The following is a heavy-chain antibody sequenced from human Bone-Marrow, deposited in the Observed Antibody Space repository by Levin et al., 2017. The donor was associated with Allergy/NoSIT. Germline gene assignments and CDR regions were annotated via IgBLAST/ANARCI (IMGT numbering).Heavy chain of an antibody. CDR2: IRSKANSYAT. CDR1: GFTFSGSA. V-gene: IGHV3-73*01. D-gene: IGHD6-19*01. Sequence: GESLKISCAASGFTFSGSAMHWVRQASGKGLEWVGRIRSKANSYATAYAASVKGRFTISRDDSKNTAYLQMNSLKTEDTAVYYCTSYGSSGWYWGQGTLVTVSS. CDR3: TSYGSSGWY. J-gene: IGHJ4*02.